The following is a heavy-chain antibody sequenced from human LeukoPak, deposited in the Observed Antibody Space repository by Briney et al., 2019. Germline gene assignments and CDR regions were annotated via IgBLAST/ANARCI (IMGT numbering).Heavy chain of an antibody. V-gene: IGHV4-59*08. CDR2: IYYSGST. Sequence: PSETLSLTCTVSGGSISSYYWSWIRQPPGKGMEWIGYIYYSGSTNYNPSLKSRVTISVDTSKNQFSLKLSSVTAADTAVYYCARLGAYGDSLDYWGQGTLVTVSS. J-gene: IGHJ4*02. CDR1: GGSISSYY. CDR3: ARLGAYGDSLDY. D-gene: IGHD4-17*01.